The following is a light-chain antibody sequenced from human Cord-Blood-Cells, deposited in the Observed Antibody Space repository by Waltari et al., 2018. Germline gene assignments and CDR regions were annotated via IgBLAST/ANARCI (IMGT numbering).Light chain of an antibody. CDR3: QQYNSYSWT. CDR2: EAS. J-gene: IGKJ1*01. V-gene: IGKV1-5*01. Sequence: DIQMTQSPSTLSASVGDRVTITCRASQSISSWLAWYQQKPGKATKLLIYEASRLEMGVPSRFSGSGSGTEFTLTISSLQPDDFATYYCQQYNSYSWTFGQGTKVEIK. CDR1: QSISSW.